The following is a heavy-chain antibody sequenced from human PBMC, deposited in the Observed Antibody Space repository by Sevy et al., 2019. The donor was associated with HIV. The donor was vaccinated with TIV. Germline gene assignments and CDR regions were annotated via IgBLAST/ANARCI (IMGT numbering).Heavy chain of an antibody. J-gene: IGHJ4*02. D-gene: IGHD3-3*01. V-gene: IGHV3-7*01. CDR1: GFTFSDYW. CDR2: IKQDESEK. CDR3: AREVGGFNWRPYYFDS. Sequence: GGSLRLSCAASGFTFSDYWMSWVRQTPGRGLEWVATIKQDESEKYYMDSVKGRFAIPRDNGKNSVSLQMNGLRVQDTALYYCAREVGGFNWRPYYFDSWGQGTLVTVSS.